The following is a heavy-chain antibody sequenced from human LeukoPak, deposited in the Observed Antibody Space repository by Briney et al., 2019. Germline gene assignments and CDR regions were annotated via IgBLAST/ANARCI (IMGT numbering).Heavy chain of an antibody. CDR1: GGSFSGYY. V-gene: IGHV4-34*01. CDR2: INHSGST. Sequence: SETLSLTCAVYGGSFSGYYWSWIRQPPGKGLEWIGEINHSGSTNYNPSLKSRVTISVDTSKNQFSLKLSSVTAADTAVYYCARGIRTAAAHFNWFDPWGQGTLVTVSS. D-gene: IGHD6-13*01. CDR3: ARGIRTAAAHFNWFDP. J-gene: IGHJ5*02.